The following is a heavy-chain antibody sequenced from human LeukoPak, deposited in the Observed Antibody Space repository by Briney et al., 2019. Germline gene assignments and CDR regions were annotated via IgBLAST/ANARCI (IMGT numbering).Heavy chain of an antibody. J-gene: IGHJ4*02. V-gene: IGHV3-48*03. D-gene: IGHD4-17*01. CDR2: ISSSGSTI. CDR1: GFTFSSYE. CDR3: ARDLHMTTVTTWFDY. Sequence: GGSLRLSCAASGFTFSSYEMNWVRQAPGKGLEWVSYISSSGSTIYYADSVKGRFTISRDKAKNSVYRQMNSLRAEETGVYYCARDLHMTTVTTWFDYWGQGTLVTVSS.